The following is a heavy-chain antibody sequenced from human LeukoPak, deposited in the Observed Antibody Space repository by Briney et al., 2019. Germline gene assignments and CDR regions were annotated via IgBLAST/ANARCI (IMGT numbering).Heavy chain of an antibody. V-gene: IGHV4-39*07. Sequence: SETLSLTCTVSGGSISSSSDYWGWIRQAPGKGPEWIGSISNSGSTYYNPSLKSRVTMSVDTSKNQLSLMLSSVTAADTAVYYCARDRGLTYYYDSSGPYGGFDYWGQGTLVTVSS. D-gene: IGHD3-22*01. CDR3: ARDRGLTYYYDSSGPYGGFDY. CDR2: ISNSGST. CDR1: GGSISSSSDY. J-gene: IGHJ4*02.